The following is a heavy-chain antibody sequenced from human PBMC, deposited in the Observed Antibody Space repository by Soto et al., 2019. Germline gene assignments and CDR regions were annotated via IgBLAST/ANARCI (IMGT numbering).Heavy chain of an antibody. D-gene: IGHD5-18*01. Sequence: PGGSLRLSCAASGXSFSNYWIHWVRQAPGKGLVWVSRIKTDGSSTDYAASVKGRFTISRDNAKNTLYLQMNSLTAEDTAVYYCAKREGNTYGLFHWGQGTLVTVSS. J-gene: IGHJ4*02. CDR3: AKREGNTYGLFH. CDR2: IKTDGSST. CDR1: GXSFSNYW. V-gene: IGHV3-74*01.